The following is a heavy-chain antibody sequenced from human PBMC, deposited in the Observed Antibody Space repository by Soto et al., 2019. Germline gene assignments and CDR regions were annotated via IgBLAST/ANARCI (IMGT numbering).Heavy chain of an antibody. CDR3: ARDSSGENNFDP. CDR1: GDSISNYY. J-gene: IGHJ5*02. Sequence: PSETLSLTCSVSGDSISNYYWNWIRQPPGKGLEWIGYIDYSGSTKYNPSLKSRVTISVDTSKNQFSLRLSSVTAADTAVYYCARDSSGENNFDPWGQGTLVTVSS. CDR2: IDYSGST. D-gene: IGHD6-25*01. V-gene: IGHV4-59*12.